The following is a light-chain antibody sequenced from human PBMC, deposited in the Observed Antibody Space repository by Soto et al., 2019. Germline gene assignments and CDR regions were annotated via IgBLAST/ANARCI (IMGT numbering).Light chain of an antibody. J-gene: IGKJ5*01. CDR1: QDIDNS. CDR3: QQHDGRPTMT. V-gene: IGKV1-33*01. CDR2: AVS. Sequence: IQLTQSPSSLSASVGETVTITWRASQDIDNSLNWYQHKPGKAPKLLVYAVSFLETGVPSRFSGRGSWTVFSLTTNSLQSDDCTTYYCQQHDGRPTMTFGQGTRLDSK.